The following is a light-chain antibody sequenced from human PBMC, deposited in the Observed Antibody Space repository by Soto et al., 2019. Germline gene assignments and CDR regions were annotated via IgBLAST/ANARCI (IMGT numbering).Light chain of an antibody. CDR3: QSYDDSLGGHVI. CDR1: SSYIGAGYD. CDR2: ANT. Sequence: QSVLTQPPSVSGAPGQRVTISSTGSSSYIGAGYDVHWYQQLPGTAPKLLIYANTNRPSGVPDRFSGSKSGTSASLAITGLQAEDEADYYCQSYDDSLGGHVIFGGGTKLTVL. V-gene: IGLV1-40*01. J-gene: IGLJ2*01.